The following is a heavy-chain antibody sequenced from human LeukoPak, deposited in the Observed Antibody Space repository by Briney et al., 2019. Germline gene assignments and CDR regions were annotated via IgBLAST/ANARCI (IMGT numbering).Heavy chain of an antibody. CDR3: ARGFLTGYTSDY. D-gene: IGHD3-9*01. CDR2: INAGNGNT. V-gene: IGHV1-3*01. J-gene: IGHJ4*02. CDR1: GYTFTSYA. Sequence: ASVKVSCKASGYTFTSYAMHWVRQAPGQRLEWMGWINAGNGNTKYSQKFQGRVTITRDTSASTAYMELSSLRSEDTAVYYCARGFLTGYTSDYWGQGTLVTVSS.